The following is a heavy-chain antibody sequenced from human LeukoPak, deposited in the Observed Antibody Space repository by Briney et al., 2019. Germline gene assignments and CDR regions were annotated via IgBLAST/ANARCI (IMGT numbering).Heavy chain of an antibody. CDR1: GYTFTSYG. J-gene: IGHJ4*02. CDR2: MNPNSGNT. V-gene: IGHV1-8*02. CDR3: ARRRGYYYGSGSYSLRLDY. D-gene: IGHD3-10*01. Sequence: ASVKVSCKVSGYTFTSYGISRVRQATGQGLEWMGWMNPNSGNTGYAQKFQGRVTMTRNTSISTAYMELGSLRSEDTAVYYCARRRGYYYGSGSYSLRLDYWGQGTLVTVSS.